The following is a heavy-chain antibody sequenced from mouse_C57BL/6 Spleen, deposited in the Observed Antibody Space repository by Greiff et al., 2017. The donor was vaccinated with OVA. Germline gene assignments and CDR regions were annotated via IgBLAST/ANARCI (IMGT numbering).Heavy chain of an antibody. CDR3: ARGAFSYYFDY. CDR1: GYTFTSSW. D-gene: IGHD6-1*01. Sequence: QVQLQQPGAELVMPGASVKLSCKASGYTFTSSWMHWVKQRPGQGLEWIGEIDPSDSYINYNQKFKGKSTLTVDKSSSTAYMQLSSLTSEDSAVYYCARGAFSYYFDYWGQGTTRTVSS. V-gene: IGHV1-69*01. CDR2: IDPSDSYI. J-gene: IGHJ2*01.